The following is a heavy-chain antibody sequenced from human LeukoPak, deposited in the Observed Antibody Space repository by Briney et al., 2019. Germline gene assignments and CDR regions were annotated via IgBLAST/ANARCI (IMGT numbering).Heavy chain of an antibody. J-gene: IGHJ4*02. CDR1: GGSISSGGYY. D-gene: IGHD2-21*01. CDR3: ARALREGVTHVIFDY. CDR2: IYYSGST. V-gene: IGHV4-31*03. Sequence: SQTLSLTCTVSGGSISSGGYYWSWIRQHPGKGLERIGYIYYSGSTHYNPSLKSRVTTSVDTSKNQFCLKLSSVTAANTAVYYCARALREGVTHVIFDYWGQGTLVTVSS.